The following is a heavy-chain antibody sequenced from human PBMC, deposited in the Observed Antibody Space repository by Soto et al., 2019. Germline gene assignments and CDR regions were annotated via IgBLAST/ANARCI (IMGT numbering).Heavy chain of an antibody. Sequence: EVQLLVSGGGSVQPGGSLRLSCEVSGFTLTNYAMSWVRQAPGKGLEWVSQISASGDRTYYADSVKGRFTISKDSSKNTLFLQMISLRGEDSAVYYCEGSWTWGQGTMVTVSS. V-gene: IGHV3-23*01. CDR1: GFTLTNYA. J-gene: IGHJ3*01. CDR2: ISASGDRT. CDR3: EGSWT. D-gene: IGHD5-12*01.